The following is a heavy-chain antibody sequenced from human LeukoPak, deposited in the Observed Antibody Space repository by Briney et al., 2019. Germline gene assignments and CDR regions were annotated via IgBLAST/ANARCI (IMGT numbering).Heavy chain of an antibody. CDR2: ISSSSSTI. V-gene: IGHV3-48*04. Sequence: PGGSLRLSCAASGFTFRSHAMSWVRQAPGKGLEWLSYISSSSSTIYYADSVKGRFTISRDNAKNSVYLQMNSLRAEDTAVYYCARVWSSGYTKDYWGQGTLVTVSS. J-gene: IGHJ4*02. CDR1: GFTFRSHA. D-gene: IGHD3-22*01. CDR3: ARVWSSGYTKDY.